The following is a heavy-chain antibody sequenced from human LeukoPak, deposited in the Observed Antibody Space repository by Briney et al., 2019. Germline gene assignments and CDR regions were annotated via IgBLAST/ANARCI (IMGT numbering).Heavy chain of an antibody. V-gene: IGHV1-69*05. J-gene: IGHJ4*02. Sequence: ASVKVSCKASGGTFNSYAISWVRQAPGQGLEWMGGIIPIFGTANYAQKLQGRVTMTTDTSTSTAYMELRSLRSEDTAVYYCATLDHYDILTGSTQAVKWGQGTLVTVSS. CDR3: ATLDHYDILTGSTQAVK. CDR1: GGTFNSYA. D-gene: IGHD3-9*01. CDR2: IIPIFGTA.